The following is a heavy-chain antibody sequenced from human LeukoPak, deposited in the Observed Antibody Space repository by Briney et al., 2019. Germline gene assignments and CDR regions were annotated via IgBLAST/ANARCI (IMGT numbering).Heavy chain of an antibody. D-gene: IGHD4-17*01. J-gene: IGHJ4*02. CDR1: GGSISSSTYY. Sequence: PSETLTLTCSVSGGSISSSTYYWGWLRQPPGQGRDFIGNIYYSGSTYYNPSLKSRVTISVDTSKNQFSLKLTSVTAADTAVYYCARDYGDYAFDSWGQGTLVTVSS. CDR2: IYYSGST. V-gene: IGHV4-39*02. CDR3: ARDYGDYAFDS.